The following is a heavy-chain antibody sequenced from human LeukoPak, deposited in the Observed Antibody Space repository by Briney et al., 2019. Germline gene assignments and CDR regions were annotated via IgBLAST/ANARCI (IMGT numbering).Heavy chain of an antibody. Sequence: SETLSLTCAVDGGSFSGYYWSWIRQPPGKGLEWIGEINHSGSTNYNPSLKSRVTISVDTSKNQFSLQLNSVTPEDTAVYYCARARGSDAFDIWGQGTMVTVSS. CDR1: GGSFSGYY. J-gene: IGHJ3*02. CDR2: INHSGST. CDR3: ARARGSDAFDI. V-gene: IGHV4-34*01.